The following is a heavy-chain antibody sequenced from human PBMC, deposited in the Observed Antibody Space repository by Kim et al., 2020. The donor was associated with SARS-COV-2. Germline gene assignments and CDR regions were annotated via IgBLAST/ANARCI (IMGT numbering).Heavy chain of an antibody. CDR2: ISSSSSYI. V-gene: IGHV3-21*01. CDR1: GFTFSSYS. Sequence: GGSLRLSCAASGFTFSSYSMNWVRQAPGKGLEWVSSISSSSSYIYYADSVKGRFTISRDNAKNSLYLQMNSLRAEDTAVYYCARDWVGVVAIPYGMDVWGQGTTVTVSS. CDR3: ARDWVGVVAIPYGMDV. J-gene: IGHJ6*02. D-gene: IGHD5-12*01.